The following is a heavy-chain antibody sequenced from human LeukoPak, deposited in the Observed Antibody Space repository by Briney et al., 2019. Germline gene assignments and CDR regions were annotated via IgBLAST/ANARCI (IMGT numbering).Heavy chain of an antibody. CDR1: GYTFTSYD. CDR2: MNPNSGNT. J-gene: IGHJ6*02. V-gene: IGHV1-8*01. Sequence: ASVKVSCKASGYTFTSYDINWVRQATGQGVEWMGWMNPNSGNTGYAQKFQGRVTMTRNTSISTAYMELSSLRSEDTAVYYCARMVRGVIMFDYYYGMDVWGQGTTVTVSS. CDR3: ARMVRGVIMFDYYYGMDV. D-gene: IGHD3-10*01.